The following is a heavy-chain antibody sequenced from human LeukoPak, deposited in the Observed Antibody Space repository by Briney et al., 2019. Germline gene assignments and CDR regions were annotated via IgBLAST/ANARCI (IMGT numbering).Heavy chain of an antibody. V-gene: IGHV4-59*01. D-gene: IGHD3-10*01. CDR1: GGSISSYY. CDR2: IYYSGST. Sequence: PSETLSLTCTVSGGSISSYYWSWIRQPPGKGLEWIGYIYYSGSTNYNPSLKSRVTISVDTSKNPFSLKLSSVTAADTAVYYCARVAPFGEFFTFDYWGQGTLVTVSS. CDR3: ARVAPFGEFFTFDY. J-gene: IGHJ4*02.